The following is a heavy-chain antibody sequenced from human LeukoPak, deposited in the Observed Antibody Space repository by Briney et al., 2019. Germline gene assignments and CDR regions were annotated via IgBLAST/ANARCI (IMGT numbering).Heavy chain of an antibody. J-gene: IGHJ6*02. V-gene: IGHV3-48*01. CDR3: ARDREPDGMDV. CDR2: ISSSSSTI. D-gene: IGHD1-26*01. CDR1: GFTFSSYS. Sequence: GGSLRLSCAASGFTFSSYSMNWVRQAPGKGLEWVSYISSSSSTIYYADSVKGRFTISRDNAKNSLYLQMNSLRAEDTAVYYCARDREPDGMDVWGQGTTVTVSS.